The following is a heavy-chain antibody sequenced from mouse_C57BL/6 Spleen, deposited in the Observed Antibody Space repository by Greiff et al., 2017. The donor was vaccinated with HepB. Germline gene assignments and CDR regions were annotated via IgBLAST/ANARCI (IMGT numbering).Heavy chain of an antibody. CDR2: ISDGGSYT. Sequence: EVHLVESGGGLVKPGGSLKLSCAASGFTFSSYAMSWVRQTPEKRLEWVATISDGGSYTYYPDNVKGRFTISRDNAKNNLYLQMSHLKSEDTAMYYCARDGGWDGWYFDVWGTGTTVTVSS. CDR1: GFTFSSYA. CDR3: ARDGGWDGWYFDV. D-gene: IGHD4-1*01. J-gene: IGHJ1*03. V-gene: IGHV5-4*01.